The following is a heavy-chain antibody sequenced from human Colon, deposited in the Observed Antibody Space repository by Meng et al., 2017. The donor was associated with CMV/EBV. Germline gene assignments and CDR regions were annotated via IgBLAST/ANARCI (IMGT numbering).Heavy chain of an antibody. CDR2: IYYRGST. Sequence: SETLSLTCTVSGGSISGDSSSTYYWTWIRQSPGKGLEYIGYIYYRGSTNYNYNPSLKSRVTISVDTSNNQFSLKLRSVTAADTAVYYCARELAGQPPNAYDIWGRGTMVTGSS. CDR1: GGSISGDSSSTYY. J-gene: IGHJ3*02. CDR3: ARELAGQPPNAYDI. V-gene: IGHV4-61*01. D-gene: IGHD2-2*01.